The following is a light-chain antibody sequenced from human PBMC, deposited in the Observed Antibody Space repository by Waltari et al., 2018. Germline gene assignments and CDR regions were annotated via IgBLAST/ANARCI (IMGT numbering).Light chain of an antibody. CDR1: QSISNF. CDR3: QQYYSHPPT. CDR2: SAS. V-gene: IGKV1-39*01. J-gene: IGKJ1*01. Sequence: DIQMTQSPSSLSASVGDRVTITCRASQSISNFLNWYQQKPGEAPKLLIYSASTLQSGVPSRFSGAGSGTDFSLTIISLQSEDFASYYCQQYYSHPPTFGQGTKVENK.